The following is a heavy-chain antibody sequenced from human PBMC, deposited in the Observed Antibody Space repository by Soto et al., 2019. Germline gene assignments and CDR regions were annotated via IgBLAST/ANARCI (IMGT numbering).Heavy chain of an antibody. Sequence: LRLSCAASGFPFSSYAMIWVRQTPEKGLEWVAGISGGGNDRYYADFVQGRFTFSRDNSRNILYLQMNSLRADDTAFYYCVSNLDCGGDCVESWGQGTPVTVSS. CDR3: VSNLDCGGDCVES. CDR2: ISGGGNDR. V-gene: IGHV3-23*01. CDR1: GFPFSSYA. D-gene: IGHD2-21*02. J-gene: IGHJ4*02.